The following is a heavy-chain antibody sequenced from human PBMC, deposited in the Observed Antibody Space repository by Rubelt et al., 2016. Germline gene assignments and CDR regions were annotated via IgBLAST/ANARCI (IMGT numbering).Heavy chain of an antibody. CDR1: GFTFSSYA. CDR3: ARDLAEWLPLYSFDY. J-gene: IGHJ4*02. V-gene: IGHV3-30*04. Sequence: CPASGFTFSSYAMHWVRQAPGKGLEWVAVISYDGSNKYYADSVKGRFTISRDNSKNTLYLQLNSLGAEDTAVYYCARDLAEWLPLYSFDYWGQGTLVTVSS. CDR2: ISYDGSNK. D-gene: IGHD3-3*01.